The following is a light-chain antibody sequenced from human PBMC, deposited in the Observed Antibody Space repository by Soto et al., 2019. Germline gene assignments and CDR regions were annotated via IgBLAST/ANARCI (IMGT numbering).Light chain of an antibody. V-gene: IGKV3-11*01. CDR1: QSVSSY. CDR3: QKRSNWPTYT. Sequence: EIVLTQSPATLSWSPGERATLSCRASQSVSSYLAWYQQKPGQAPRLLIYDASNRATGIPARFSGSGSGTDCPLTISSLEPEDFAVYYRQKRSNWPTYTFGQGTKLEIK. CDR2: DAS. J-gene: IGKJ2*01.